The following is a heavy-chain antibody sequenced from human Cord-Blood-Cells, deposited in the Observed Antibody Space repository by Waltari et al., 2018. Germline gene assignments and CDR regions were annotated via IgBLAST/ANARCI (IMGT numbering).Heavy chain of an antibody. D-gene: IGHD2-2*01. Sequence: QVQLQQWGAGLLKPSETLSLTCAVYGGSFSGYSWSWIRQPPGKGLEWIGEINHSGSTNYNPSLKSRVTISVDTSKNQFSLKLSSVTAADTAVYYCARRTFIAVPAAKDAFDIWGQGTMVTVSS. CDR2: INHSGST. CDR1: GGSFSGYS. CDR3: ARRTFIAVPAAKDAFDI. V-gene: IGHV4-34*01. J-gene: IGHJ3*02.